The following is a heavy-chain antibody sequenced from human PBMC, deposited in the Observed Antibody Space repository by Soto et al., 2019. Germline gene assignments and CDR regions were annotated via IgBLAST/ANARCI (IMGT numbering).Heavy chain of an antibody. CDR2: IDPSDSYT. J-gene: IGHJ6*02. D-gene: IGHD6-6*01. Sequence: PGESLKISCKGSGYSFTSYWISWVRQMPGKGLEWMGRIDPSDSYTNYSPSFQGHVTISADKSISTAYLQWSSLKASDTSMYYCARRRSSSSNYYYGMDVWGQGTTVTVSS. CDR1: GYSFTSYW. V-gene: IGHV5-10-1*01. CDR3: ARRRSSSSNYYYGMDV.